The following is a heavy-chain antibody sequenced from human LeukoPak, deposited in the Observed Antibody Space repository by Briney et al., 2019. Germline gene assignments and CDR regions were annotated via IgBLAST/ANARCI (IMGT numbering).Heavy chain of an antibody. CDR3: TRDLRASPEYYYYMDV. Sequence: TGGSLRLSCAASTFTFNSYAMSWVRQAPGRGLEWVSTISGSGDTTYYADSVKGRFTISRDNSKSTLFLQMNSLRAEDTAVYYCTRDLRASPEYYYYMDVWGKGTTVTVS. CDR1: TFTFNSYA. CDR2: ISGSGDTT. D-gene: IGHD4-17*01. V-gene: IGHV3-23*01. J-gene: IGHJ6*03.